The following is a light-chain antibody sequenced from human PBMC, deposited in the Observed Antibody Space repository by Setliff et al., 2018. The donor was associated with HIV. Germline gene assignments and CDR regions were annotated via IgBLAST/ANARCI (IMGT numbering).Light chain of an antibody. CDR2: ENN. CDR1: SSNIGKNF. V-gene: IGLV1-51*01. Sequence: SVSAAPGQKVTISCSGGSSNIGKNFVSWYQQFPGAAPKLVIYENNKRPSGIPDRFSGSKSGTSATLDITGLQTGDEADYYCGTWDSGLISAVGVFGSGTKVT. CDR3: GTWDSGLISAVGV. J-gene: IGLJ1*01.